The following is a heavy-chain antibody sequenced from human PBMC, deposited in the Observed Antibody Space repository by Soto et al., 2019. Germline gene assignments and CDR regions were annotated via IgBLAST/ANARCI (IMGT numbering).Heavy chain of an antibody. V-gene: IGHV1-24*01. CDR2: FDPEDGET. CDR3: ATGDYYGSGSYSHY. CDR1: GYTLTELS. Sequence: SCKVSGYTLTELSMHWVRQAPGKGLEWMGGFDPEDGETIYAQKFQGRVTMTEDTSTDTAYMELSSLRSEDTAVYYCATGDYYGSGSYSHYWGQGTLVTVSS. J-gene: IGHJ4*02. D-gene: IGHD3-10*01.